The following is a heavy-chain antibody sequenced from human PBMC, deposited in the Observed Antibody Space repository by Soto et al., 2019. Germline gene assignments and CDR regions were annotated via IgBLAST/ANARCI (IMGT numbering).Heavy chain of an antibody. V-gene: IGHV1-69*01. CDR3: ARLLVAARPTLHNGMDV. Sequence: QVQLVQSGAEVKKPGSSVKVSCKASGGTFSSYAISWVRQAPGQGLEWMGGIIPIFGTANYAQKFQGRVTITADESTSTAYMELSSLRSEDTAVYYCARLLVAARPTLHNGMDVWGQGTTVTVSS. CDR2: IIPIFGTA. CDR1: GGTFSSYA. J-gene: IGHJ6*02. D-gene: IGHD6-6*01.